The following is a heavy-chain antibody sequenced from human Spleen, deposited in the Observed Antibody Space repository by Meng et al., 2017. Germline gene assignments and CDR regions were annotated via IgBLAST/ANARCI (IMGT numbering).Heavy chain of an antibody. CDR3: ARGPTTMAHDFDY. Sequence: LCVGLLTRSAAPSLVSTVYGGFFSGYYCIRIRQHPGKDLEEFVESNHSGSTNVNQSLESRGTISVDTSQNNLSLKLSSVTAADSAVYYCARGPTTMAHDFDYWGQGTLVTVSS. CDR2: SNHSGST. J-gene: IGHJ4*02. D-gene: IGHD4-11*01. V-gene: IGHV4-34*01. CDR1: GGFFSGYY.